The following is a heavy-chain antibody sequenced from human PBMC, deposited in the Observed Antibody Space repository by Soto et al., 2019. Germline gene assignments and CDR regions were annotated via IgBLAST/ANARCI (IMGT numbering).Heavy chain of an antibody. J-gene: IGHJ4*02. Sequence: SETLSLTCTVSGHSLSSGGYYWSWIRQHPGKGLEWVGYIYFTGSTLYNPSLKSRLAMSLDTSKNQFSLRLTSVTAADTAVYFCARDWGSSGWHNWGQGTLVTVSA. CDR1: GHSLSSGGYY. CDR3: ARDWGSSGWHN. D-gene: IGHD6-19*01. CDR2: IYFTGST. V-gene: IGHV4-31*03.